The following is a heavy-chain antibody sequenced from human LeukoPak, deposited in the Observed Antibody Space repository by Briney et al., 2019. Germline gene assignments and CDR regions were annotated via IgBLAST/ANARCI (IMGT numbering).Heavy chain of an antibody. CDR3: AIGRGGQQLGDY. Sequence: ASVKVSCKASGYTFTGYYMHWVRQAPGQGLEWMGWINPNSGGTNYAQKFQGRVTISADKSISTAYLQWSSLKASDTAMYYCAIGRGGQQLGDYWGQGTLVTVSS. V-gene: IGHV1-2*02. J-gene: IGHJ4*02. D-gene: IGHD6-13*01. CDR1: GYTFTGYY. CDR2: INPNSGGT.